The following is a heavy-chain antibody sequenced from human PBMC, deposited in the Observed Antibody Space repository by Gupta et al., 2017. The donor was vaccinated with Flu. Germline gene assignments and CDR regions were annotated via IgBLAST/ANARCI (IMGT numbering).Heavy chain of an antibody. Sequence: EVQLLESGGGLVQPGGSLRLSCAASGFTFSSCAMSWVRQAPGKGLEWVSAISGSGGSTYYADSVKGRFTISRDNSKNTLYLQMNSLRAEDTAVYYCAKASQTEARVVIIYFDYWGQGTLVTVSS. CDR1: GFTFSSCA. V-gene: IGHV3-23*01. J-gene: IGHJ4*02. CDR3: AKASQTEARVVIIYFDY. CDR2: ISGSGGST. D-gene: IGHD3-3*01.